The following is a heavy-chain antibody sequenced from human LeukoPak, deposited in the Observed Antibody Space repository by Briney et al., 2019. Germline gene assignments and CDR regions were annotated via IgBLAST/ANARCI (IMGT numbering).Heavy chain of an antibody. CDR2: ISSSSSYT. Sequence: GGSLRLSCAASGFTFSDYYMSWIRQAPGKGLEWVSYISSSSSYTNYADVVKGRFTMSRDNVKNTLYLQMNSLRVEDTAVYYCARDPRNVGLAPWGQGTLVTVSS. J-gene: IGHJ5*02. CDR1: GFTFSDYY. V-gene: IGHV3-11*06. D-gene: IGHD2-15*01. CDR3: ARDPRNVGLAP.